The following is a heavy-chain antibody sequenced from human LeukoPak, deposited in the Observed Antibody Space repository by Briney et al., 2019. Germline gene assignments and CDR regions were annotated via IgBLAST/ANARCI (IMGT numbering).Heavy chain of an antibody. CDR3: ARGRGDSRTVY. CDR2: IKQDGSEK. V-gene: IGHV3-7*03. J-gene: IGHJ4*02. D-gene: IGHD3-10*01. Sequence: GGSLRLSCAASGFTFSSYWMSWVRQAPGKGLEWVANIKQDGSEKYYVDSVMGRFTISRDNAKNSLYLQMNSLRAEDTAVYYCARGRGDSRTVYWGQGTLVTVSS. CDR1: GFTFSSYW.